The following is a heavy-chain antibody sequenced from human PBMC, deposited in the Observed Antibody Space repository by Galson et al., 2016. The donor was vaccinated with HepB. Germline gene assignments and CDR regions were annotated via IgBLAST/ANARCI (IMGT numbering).Heavy chain of an antibody. CDR1: GFSLTSNGVG. CDR3: ARGPWSYYFEH. Sequence: LVKPTQTLTLTCTFSGFSLTSNGVGVGWIRQPPGKTLEWLGYIYANGGGSNFNPSLKSRVAISVDTSKNQFSLNVTSVTSADSAVYFCARGPWSYYFEHWGQGILVTVSS. V-gene: IGHV4-61*08. CDR2: IYANGGGS. J-gene: IGHJ4*02. D-gene: IGHD3-10*01.